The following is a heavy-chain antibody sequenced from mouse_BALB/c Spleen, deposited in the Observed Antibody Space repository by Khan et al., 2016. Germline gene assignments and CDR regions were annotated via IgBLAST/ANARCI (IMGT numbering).Heavy chain of an antibody. CDR3: TRGRHFDS. Sequence: QVQLQQSAAELARTGASVKMSCQTSGYTFTDYTIHWVKQRPGQGLEWIGYFNPNSGYADYNQNFKDKTTLTADKSSSAAYMQLSSLTSEDSAVYYCTRGRHFDSWGQGTTLTVSS. V-gene: IGHV1-4*02. J-gene: IGHJ2*01. CDR2: FNPNSGYA. CDR1: GYTFTDYT.